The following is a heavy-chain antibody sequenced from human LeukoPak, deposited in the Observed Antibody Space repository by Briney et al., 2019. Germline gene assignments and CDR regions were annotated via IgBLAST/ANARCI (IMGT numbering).Heavy chain of an antibody. Sequence: GGSLRLSCAASGVTVNSHYMSWVRQAPGKGLEWVSVIYSGGTTYYADSVKGRFTISRDNSKNTLYLQMNSLRAEDTAVYYCAKTSVNFYYYYDMDVWGQGTTVTVSS. V-gene: IGHV3-66*01. J-gene: IGHJ6*02. CDR3: AKTSVNFYYYYDMDV. D-gene: IGHD5/OR15-5a*01. CDR2: IYSGGTT. CDR1: GVTVNSHY.